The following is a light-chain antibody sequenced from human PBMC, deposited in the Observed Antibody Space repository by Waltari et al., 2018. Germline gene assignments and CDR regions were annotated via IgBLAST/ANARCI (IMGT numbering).Light chain of an antibody. J-gene: IGLJ2*01. CDR1: NIGSKS. CDR2: DDS. Sequence: SYVLTQPPSVSVAPGQTASITCGGDNIGSKSVHWYQQKAGQAPVLVVHDDSDRTSGIPERLSGSNSGNTATLTISRVEAGDEADFYCQVWDSGSGHPHVVFGGGTRLTVL. V-gene: IGLV3-21*02. CDR3: QVWDSGSGHPHVV.